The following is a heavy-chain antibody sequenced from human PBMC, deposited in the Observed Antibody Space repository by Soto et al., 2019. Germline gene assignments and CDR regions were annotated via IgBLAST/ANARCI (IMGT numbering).Heavy chain of an antibody. D-gene: IGHD3-16*01. J-gene: IGHJ6*02. CDR1: GYIFVNYG. CDR2: SSPYIGNT. CDR3: SMGDNYVTPTPQDV. V-gene: IGHV1-18*01. Sequence: QVQLVQSGDEVRKPGSSVKVSCKASGYIFVNYGIAWVRQAPGQGLEWMGWSSPYIGNTHYASKVQGRLTMTTDTSTSTADLDLGSLTSDDTAVYYCSMGDNYVTPTPQDVWGQGTTVTVSS.